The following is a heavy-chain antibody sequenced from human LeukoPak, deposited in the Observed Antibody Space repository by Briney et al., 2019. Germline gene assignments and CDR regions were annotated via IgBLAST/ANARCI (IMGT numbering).Heavy chain of an antibody. CDR3: ATARYYYDSSGYYSHYFDY. V-gene: IGHV1-2*02. CDR2: INPNSGGT. D-gene: IGHD3-22*01. J-gene: IGHJ4*02. Sequence: ASVKVSCKASGYTFTGYYMHWVRQAPGQGLEWMGWINPNSGGTNYAQKFQGRVTMTRDTSTSTAYMELSRLRSDDTAVYYCATARYYYDSSGYYSHYFDYWGQGTLVTVSS. CDR1: GYTFTGYY.